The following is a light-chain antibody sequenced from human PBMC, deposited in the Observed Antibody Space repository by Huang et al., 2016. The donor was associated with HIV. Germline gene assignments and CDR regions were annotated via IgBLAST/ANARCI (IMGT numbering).Light chain of an antibody. CDR3: QQYSNWPYT. CDR2: GAS. CDR1: ESVNIN. Sequence: EIVMTQSPDTLSVSPGARATLSCRASESVNINLAWYKQRPGQAPRLLIHGASNRAAGIPARFSGSGSGAEFTLTISSLQSEDFALYYCQQYSNWPYTFGQGTKLEIK. V-gene: IGKV3-15*01. J-gene: IGKJ2*01.